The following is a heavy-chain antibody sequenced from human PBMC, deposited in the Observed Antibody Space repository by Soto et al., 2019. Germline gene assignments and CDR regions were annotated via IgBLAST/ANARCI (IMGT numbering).Heavy chain of an antibody. D-gene: IGHD3-9*01. CDR1: GYTFTSYY. Sequence: ASVKVSCKASGYTFTSYYMHCVRQAPGQGLEWMGIINPSGGGTSYAQKFQGRVTMTRDTSTSTVYMELSSLRSEDTAVYYCARGGQLRYLDWLLDYSGQGTLVTVSS. V-gene: IGHV1-46*03. CDR2: INPSGGGT. J-gene: IGHJ4*02. CDR3: ARGGQLRYLDWLLDY.